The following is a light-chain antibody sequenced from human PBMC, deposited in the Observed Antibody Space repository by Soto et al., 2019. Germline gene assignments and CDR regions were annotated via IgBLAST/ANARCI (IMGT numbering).Light chain of an antibody. CDR1: QSLLHSNGYNY. Sequence: DIVMTQSPLSLPVTPGEPASISCRSSQSLLHSNGYNYLDWYLQKPGQSPQLLIYLGSNRASGVPERFRGSGSGKRFTIKINRVEAEDGGVYYCMQALQTPLTFGGGTKVEIK. V-gene: IGKV2-28*01. J-gene: IGKJ4*01. CDR3: MQALQTPLT. CDR2: LGS.